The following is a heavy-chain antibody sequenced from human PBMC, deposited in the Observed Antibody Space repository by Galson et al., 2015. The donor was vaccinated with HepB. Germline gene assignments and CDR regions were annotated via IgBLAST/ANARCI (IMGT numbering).Heavy chain of an antibody. CDR1: GGTFSSYA. V-gene: IGHV1-69*04. CDR2: IIPILGIA. CDR3: ARETTYYYDSSGPPVFDY. J-gene: IGHJ4*02. D-gene: IGHD3-22*01. Sequence: SVKVSCKASGGTFSSYAISWVRQAPGQGLEWMGRIIPILGIANYAQKFQGRVTITADKSTSTAYMELSSLRSEDTAVYYCARETTYYYDSSGPPVFDYWGQGTLVTVSS.